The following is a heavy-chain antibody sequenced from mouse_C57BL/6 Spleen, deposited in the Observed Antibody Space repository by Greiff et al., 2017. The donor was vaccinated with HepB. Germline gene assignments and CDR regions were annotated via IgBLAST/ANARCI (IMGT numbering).Heavy chain of an antibody. D-gene: IGHD1-1*01. CDR3: ARNYYGSIYNYFDY. Sequence: EVQRVESGGGLVKPGGSLKLSCAASGFTFSDYGMHWVRQAPEKGLEWVAYISSGSSTIYYADTVKGRFTISRDNATNTLFLQMTSLRSEDTAMYYCARNYYGSIYNYFDYWGQGTTLTVSS. J-gene: IGHJ2*01. CDR1: GFTFSDYG. V-gene: IGHV5-17*01. CDR2: ISSGSSTI.